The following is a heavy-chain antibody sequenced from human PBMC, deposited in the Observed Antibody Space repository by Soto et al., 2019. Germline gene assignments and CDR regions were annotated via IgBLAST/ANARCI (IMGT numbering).Heavy chain of an antibody. J-gene: IGHJ4*02. CDR3: ASDSSGWNYYFDY. CDR2: IYNSGST. D-gene: IGHD6-19*01. CDR1: GGSISSSSYY. V-gene: IGHV4-39*01. Sequence: SETLSLTCTVSGGSISSSSYYWGWIRQPPGKGLEWIGSIYNSGSTYYNPPLKSRVTVSVDTSKNQFSLKLSSVTAAGTAVYFCASDSSGWNYYFDYWGQGTLVTVSS.